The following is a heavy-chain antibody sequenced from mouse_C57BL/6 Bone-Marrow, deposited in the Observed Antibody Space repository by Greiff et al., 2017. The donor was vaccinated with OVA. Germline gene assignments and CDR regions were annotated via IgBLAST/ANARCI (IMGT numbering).Heavy chain of an antibody. CDR1: GYTFTSYG. D-gene: IGHD1-1*01. J-gene: IGHJ4*01. CDR2: IYPRSGNT. Sequence: QVQLRQSGAELARPGASVKLSCKASGYTFTSYGISWVKQRTGQGLEWIGEIYPRSGNTYYNEKFKGKATLTADKYSSTAYMELRSLTSEDSAVYFCARSATVVSYAMDYWGQGTSVTVSS. CDR3: ARSATVVSYAMDY. V-gene: IGHV1-81*01.